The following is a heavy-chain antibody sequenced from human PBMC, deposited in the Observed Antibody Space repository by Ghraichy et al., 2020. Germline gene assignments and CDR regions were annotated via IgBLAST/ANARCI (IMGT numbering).Heavy chain of an antibody. J-gene: IGHJ6*02. V-gene: IGHV3-21*01. Sequence: GGSLRFSCAASGFTFSSYSMNWVRQAPGKGLEWVSSISSSSSYIYYADSVKGRFTISRDNAKNSLYLQMNSLRAEDTAVYYCARDSEVDWLLLDYYYYYGMDVWGQGTTVTVSS. D-gene: IGHD3-9*01. CDR2: ISSSSSYI. CDR1: GFTFSSYS. CDR3: ARDSEVDWLLLDYYYYYGMDV.